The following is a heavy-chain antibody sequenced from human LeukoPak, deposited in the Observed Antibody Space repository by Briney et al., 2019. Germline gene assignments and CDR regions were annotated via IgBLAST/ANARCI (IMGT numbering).Heavy chain of an antibody. J-gene: IGHJ5*02. CDR1: GGTFSSYA. CDR2: ISTYNGNT. V-gene: IGHV1-18*01. CDR3: ARDRYYYDSNGYYYWFDP. D-gene: IGHD3-22*01. Sequence: ASVKVSCKASGGTFSSYAISWVRQAPGQGLEWMGWISTYNGNTNYAQKLQGRVTMTTDTSTRTAYMELRSLRFDDTAVYYCARDRYYYDSNGYYYWFDPWGQGTLVTVSS.